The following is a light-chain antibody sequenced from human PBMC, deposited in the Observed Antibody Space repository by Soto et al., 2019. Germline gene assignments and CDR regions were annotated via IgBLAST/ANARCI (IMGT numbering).Light chain of an antibody. V-gene: IGKV1-39*01. J-gene: IGKJ1*01. Sequence: DIQMTQSPSPLSASVGDRVTITCRASQTISTYLNWYQQKPGKAPKLLIYGASSLQSGVPSRFSGSGSGTDFTLTISSLQPEDFGTHYCQQSFSTPRTFGQGTKVDIK. CDR3: QQSFSTPRT. CDR2: GAS. CDR1: QTISTY.